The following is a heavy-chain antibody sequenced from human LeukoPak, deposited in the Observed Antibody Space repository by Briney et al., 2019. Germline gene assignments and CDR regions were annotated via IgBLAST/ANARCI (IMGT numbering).Heavy chain of an antibody. CDR2: IWYDGSKK. J-gene: IGHJ6*03. CDR1: GFTFSSYG. V-gene: IGHV3-33*06. CDR3: AKDPWSSSSMYFYYMDV. Sequence: GGSLRLSCAASGFTFSSYGMHWVRQAPGKGLEWVAVIWYDGSKKYYADSVKGRFTISRDNSMHTLYLQANSLRAEDTAVYYCAKDPWSSSSMYFYYMDVWGKGTTVTVSS. D-gene: IGHD6-6*01.